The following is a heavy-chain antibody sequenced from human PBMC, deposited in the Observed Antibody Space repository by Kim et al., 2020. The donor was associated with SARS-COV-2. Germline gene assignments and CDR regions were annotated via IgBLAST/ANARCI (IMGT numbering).Heavy chain of an antibody. D-gene: IGHD1-26*01. Sequence: SETLSLTCAVYGGSFSGYYWSWIRQPPGKGLEWIGEINHSGSTNYNPSLKSRVTISVDTSKNQFSLKLSSMTAADTAVYYCARGRYWLAAAGRYSGSPETYWGQGTLVTVSS. CDR3: ARGRYWLAAAGRYSGSPETY. J-gene: IGHJ4*02. V-gene: IGHV4-34*01. CDR1: GGSFSGYY. CDR2: INHSGST.